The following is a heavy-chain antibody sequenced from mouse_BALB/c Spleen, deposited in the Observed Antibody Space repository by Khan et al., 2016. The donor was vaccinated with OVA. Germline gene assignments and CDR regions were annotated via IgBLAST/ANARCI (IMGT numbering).Heavy chain of an antibody. CDR1: GFSFSTYG. J-gene: IGHJ3*01. CDR2: FGSGDTT. CDR3: ARGYWVAY. V-gene: IGHV5-6-5*01. Sequence: EVQLVESGGGLVKPGGSLNLSCAASGFSFSTYGVSCVLQPLAKRMVWVASFGSGDTTYYPDRVKGRFTISRDNARNILYLQMSDLRANDTAMCNCARGYWVAYWGQGTLVTVSA.